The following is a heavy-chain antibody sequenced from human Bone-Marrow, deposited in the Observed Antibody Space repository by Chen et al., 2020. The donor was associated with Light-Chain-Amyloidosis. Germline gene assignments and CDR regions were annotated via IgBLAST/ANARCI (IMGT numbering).Heavy chain of an antibody. V-gene: IGHV1-18*01. CDR2: ISAYNGKT. J-gene: IGHJ4*02. Sequence: QVQLVQSGAEVTPPGASVKVSCRTHGYPITNYGISWIRQAPGQGLEWMAWISAYNGKTNYAQQFQGRVTMTTDTLTNTAYMELRSLRSDETAVYYCARDGRDYGDYINFDYWGQGTLVTVSS. D-gene: IGHD4-17*01. CDR3: ARDGRDYGDYINFDY. CDR1: GYPITNYG.